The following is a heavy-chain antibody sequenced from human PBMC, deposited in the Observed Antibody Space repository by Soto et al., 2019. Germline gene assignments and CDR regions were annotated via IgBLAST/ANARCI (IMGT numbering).Heavy chain of an antibody. CDR1: GYTFTSYA. J-gene: IGHJ3*02. V-gene: IGHV1-3*01. CDR2: INAGNGNT. CDR3: ARVKIYCSGGSCYNPDAFDI. Sequence: ASVKVSCKASGYTFTSYAMHWVRQAPGQRLEWMGWINAGNGNTKYSQKFQGRVTITRDTSASTAYMELSSLRSEDTAVYYFARVKIYCSGGSCYNPDAFDIWGQGTMVTVSS. D-gene: IGHD2-15*01.